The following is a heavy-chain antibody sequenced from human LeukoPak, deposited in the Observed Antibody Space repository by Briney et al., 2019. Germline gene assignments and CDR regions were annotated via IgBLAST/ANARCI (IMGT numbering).Heavy chain of an antibody. CDR2: ISSGGTYK. V-gene: IGHV3-21*01. Sequence: GGSLRLSCAASGFTFSDYTMNGLRQAPGKGLEWVSSISSGGTYKYYADSVKGRFTFSRDNAQNSLYLQMNSLRAEDSSVYYCARPTTVTTISADAFDIWGQGTMVTVSS. CDR1: GFTFSDYT. J-gene: IGHJ3*02. D-gene: IGHD4-17*01. CDR3: ARPTTVTTISADAFDI.